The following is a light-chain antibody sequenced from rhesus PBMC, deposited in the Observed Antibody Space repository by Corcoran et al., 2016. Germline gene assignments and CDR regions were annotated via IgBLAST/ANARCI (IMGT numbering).Light chain of an antibody. Sequence: DIVMTQTPLSLPVTPGEPASISCRSSQSLLHSDGYTYLDWDLQNPGQSPNLLIYLGSRRASGVPVRFRCSWLCTYFPLKISRVESEDVGVYYCMQGTPLPPTFGGGTKVGIK. J-gene: IGKJ4*01. CDR2: LGS. CDR1: QSLLHSDGYTY. CDR3: MQGTPLPPT. V-gene: IGKV2-90*01.